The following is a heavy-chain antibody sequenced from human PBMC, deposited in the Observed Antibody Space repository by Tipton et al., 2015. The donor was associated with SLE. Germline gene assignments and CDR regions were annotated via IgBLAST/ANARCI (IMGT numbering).Heavy chain of an antibody. CDR1: GGSITSGGSY. J-gene: IGHJ4*02. CDR2: IYSTGAT. V-gene: IGHV4-31*03. CDR3: AKSSAVAGRGGDS. Sequence: TLSLTCTVSGGSITSGGSYWSWIRQDSGKGLEWIASIYSTGATYYNPFLKSRLSISVDTSNNQFSLKLNSVTAADTALYYCAKSSAVAGRGGDSWGQGTLVTVSS. D-gene: IGHD6-19*01.